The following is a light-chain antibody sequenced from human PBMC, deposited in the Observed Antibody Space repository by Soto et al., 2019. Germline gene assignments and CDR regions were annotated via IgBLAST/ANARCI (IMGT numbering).Light chain of an antibody. CDR2: AAS. J-gene: IGKJ2*01. V-gene: IGKV1-39*01. Sequence: DIQMTRSPSSLSASVGDRVTITCRASQSISSYLNWYQQKPGKAPKLLIYAASSLQSGVPSRFSGSGSGTDFTLTISSLQPEDFATYYCQQSYSTPHTFGQGT. CDR1: QSISSY. CDR3: QQSYSTPHT.